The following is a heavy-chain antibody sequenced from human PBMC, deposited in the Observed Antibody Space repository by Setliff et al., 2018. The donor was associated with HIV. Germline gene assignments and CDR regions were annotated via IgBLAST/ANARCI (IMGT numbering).Heavy chain of an antibody. CDR1: GFTFSSHW. CDR3: ARGARGYSYG. J-gene: IGHJ4*02. Sequence: GESLKISCAGSGFTFSSHWMSWVRQAPGKGLEWVANIKQDGSEKYYVESVKGRFTISRDNANNSLYLQMNSLRAEDTAVYYCARGARGYSYGWGQGTLVTVSS. D-gene: IGHD5-18*01. V-gene: IGHV3-7*01. CDR2: IKQDGSEK.